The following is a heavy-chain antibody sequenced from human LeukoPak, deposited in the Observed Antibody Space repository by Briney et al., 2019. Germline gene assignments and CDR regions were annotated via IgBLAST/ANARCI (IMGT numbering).Heavy chain of an antibody. D-gene: IGHD2-2*01. Sequence: GGSLRLSCAASGFTFSNYAMSWVRQAPGKGLEWVSAISGSGGSTYYADSVKGRFTISRDNSKNTLYLQMNSLRAEDTAVYYCAKDWTKGYCSSTSCYHNWFDPCGQGTLVTVSS. V-gene: IGHV3-23*01. CDR1: GFTFSNYA. CDR2: ISGSGGST. CDR3: AKDWTKGYCSSTSCYHNWFDP. J-gene: IGHJ5*02.